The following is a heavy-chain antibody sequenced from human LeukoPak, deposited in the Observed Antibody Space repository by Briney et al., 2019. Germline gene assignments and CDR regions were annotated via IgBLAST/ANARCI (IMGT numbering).Heavy chain of an antibody. CDR1: GFTFNRYN. CDR2: ISTSSSYI. V-gene: IGHV3-21*04. Sequence: GGSLRLSCAASGFTFNRYNMNWVRRAPGKGLEWVSSISTSSSYIYYADSVRGRFTISRDNSKNTLYLQMNSLRAEDTAVYYCARWSGSYLAYFDYWGQGTLVTVSS. J-gene: IGHJ4*02. CDR3: ARWSGSYLAYFDY. D-gene: IGHD1-26*01.